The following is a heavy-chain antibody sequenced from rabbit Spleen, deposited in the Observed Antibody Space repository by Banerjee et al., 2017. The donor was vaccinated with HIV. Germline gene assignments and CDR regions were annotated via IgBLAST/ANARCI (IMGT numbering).Heavy chain of an antibody. Sequence: QSLEESGGDLVKPGASLTLTCTASGFSFSSSDWIYWVRQAPGKGLEWIRYIDPVFGTTYYASWAKGRFTISKTSSTTVTLQMTSLTVADTATYFCAREKSGIVGYDLWGPGTLVTVS. J-gene: IGHJ4*01. CDR3: AREKSGIVGYDL. D-gene: IGHD6-1*01. CDR2: IDPVFGTT. V-gene: IGHV1S40*01. CDR1: GFSFSSSDW.